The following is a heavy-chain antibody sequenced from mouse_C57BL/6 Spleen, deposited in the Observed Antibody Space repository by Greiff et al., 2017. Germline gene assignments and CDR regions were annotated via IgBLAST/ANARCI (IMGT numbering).Heavy chain of an antibody. J-gene: IGHJ4*01. CDR1: GFTFSDYG. V-gene: IGHV5-17*01. CDR2: ISSGSSTI. CDR3: ARARPYYAMDY. Sequence: EVKLVESGGGLVKPGGSLKLSCAASGFTFSDYGMHWVRQAPEKGLEWVAYISSGSSTIYYADIVKGRFTIPRDNAKNTLFLQMTSLRSEDTAMYYCARARPYYAMDYWGQGTSVTVSS.